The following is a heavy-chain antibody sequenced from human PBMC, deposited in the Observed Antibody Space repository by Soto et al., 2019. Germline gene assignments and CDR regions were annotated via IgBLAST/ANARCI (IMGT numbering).Heavy chain of an antibody. Sequence: QVQLVESGGGLVKPVGSLRLACAASGFSFGDSYMSWVRQAPGKGLEWLSYISGGSSYTNYADSVKGRFTISRDNAKRSMYLEMNSLRADDTAVYYCAKTIVAASGYYFDHWGQGNLVTVSS. CDR2: ISGGSSYT. CDR1: GFSFGDSY. J-gene: IGHJ4*02. D-gene: IGHD2-21*01. V-gene: IGHV3-11*06. CDR3: AKTIVAASGYYFDH.